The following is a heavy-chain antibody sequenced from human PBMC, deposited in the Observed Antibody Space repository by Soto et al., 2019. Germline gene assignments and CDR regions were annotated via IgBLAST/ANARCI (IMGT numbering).Heavy chain of an antibody. CDR3: AREGNLGRWLQPLDF. J-gene: IGHJ4*02. D-gene: IGHD5-12*01. CDR2: IYYSGST. Sequence: SETLSLTCTVSGGSVSSGSYYWSWIRQPPGKGLEWIGYIYYSGSTKYSPSLKSRVTMSVDTSKNHFSLRLISVTAADTAIYFCAREGNLGRWLQPLDFWGQGTLVTVSS. V-gene: IGHV4-61*03. CDR1: GGSVSSGSYY.